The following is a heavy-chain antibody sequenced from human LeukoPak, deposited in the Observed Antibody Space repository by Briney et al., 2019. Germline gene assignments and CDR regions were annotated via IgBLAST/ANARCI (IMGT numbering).Heavy chain of an antibody. CDR3: AREDGTLDY. J-gene: IGHJ4*02. CDR1: GFTFSSYG. CDR2: IWYDGSNK. V-gene: IGHV3-33*08. Sequence: PGRSVRLSCAASGFTFSSYGMHWVRQAPGKGLEWVGVIWYDGSNKYYADSVKGRFTITRDNSKNTMYLQMNSLRAEDTAVYYCAREDGTLDYWGQGTLVTVSS.